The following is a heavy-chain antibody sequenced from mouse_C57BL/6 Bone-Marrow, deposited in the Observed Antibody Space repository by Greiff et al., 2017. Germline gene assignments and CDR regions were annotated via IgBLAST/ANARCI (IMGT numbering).Heavy chain of an antibody. J-gene: IGHJ3*01. CDR3: AREPHWDGFAY. Sequence: VQLQQSVAELVRPGASVKLSCTASGFNITNNYMPWVKQRPEPGLEWIGRIDPANGNTKYAPKFQVKATITADTSSNTAYLQLSSLTSEDTAIYYCAREPHWDGFAYWGQGTLVTVSA. V-gene: IGHV14-3*01. CDR2: IDPANGNT. D-gene: IGHD4-1*01. CDR1: GFNITNNY.